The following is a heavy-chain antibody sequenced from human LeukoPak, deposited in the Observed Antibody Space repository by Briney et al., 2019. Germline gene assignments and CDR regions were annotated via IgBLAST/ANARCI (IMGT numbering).Heavy chain of an antibody. CDR2: ISYSGST. CDR1: GGSISSSGYY. CDR3: AREGITMVRGVTNFNWFDP. J-gene: IGHJ5*02. V-gene: IGHV4-39*02. D-gene: IGHD3-10*01. Sequence: SETLSLTCTVSGGSISSSGYYWGWIRQPPGKGLEWIGIISYSGSTYYNPSLKSRVTISVDTSTNQFSLRLTSVTAADTALYFCAREGITMVRGVTNFNWFDPWGQGTLVTVSS.